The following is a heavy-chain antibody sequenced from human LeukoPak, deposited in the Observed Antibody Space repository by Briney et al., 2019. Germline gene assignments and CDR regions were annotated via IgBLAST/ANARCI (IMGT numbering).Heavy chain of an antibody. V-gene: IGHV1-69*05. Sequence: SVKVSCKASGGTFSSYAISWVRQAPGQGLEWMGGIIPIFGTANYAQKFQGRVTITTDESTSTAYMELSSLRSEDTAVYYCAGEPPRFGAVAGTNWFDPWGQGTLVTVSS. CDR3: AGEPPRFGAVAGTNWFDP. CDR2: IIPIFGTA. CDR1: GGTFSSYA. J-gene: IGHJ5*02. D-gene: IGHD6-19*01.